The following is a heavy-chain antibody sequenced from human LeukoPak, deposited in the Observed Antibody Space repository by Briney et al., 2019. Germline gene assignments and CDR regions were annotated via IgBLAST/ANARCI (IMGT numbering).Heavy chain of an antibody. V-gene: IGHV3-48*04. CDR3: ARDKALNS. CDR1: GFSFSSYS. CDR2: ISSRGSSI. Sequence: SGGSLRLSCAASGFSFSSYSMNWVRQAPGKGLEWLSYISSRGSSIYYADSVKGRFTISRDNAKNSLYLQMNSLRAEDTAVYFCARDKALNSWGRGTLVTVSS. J-gene: IGHJ4*02.